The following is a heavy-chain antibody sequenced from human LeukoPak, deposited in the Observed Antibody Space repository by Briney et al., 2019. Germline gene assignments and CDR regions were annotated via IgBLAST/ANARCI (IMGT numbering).Heavy chain of an antibody. V-gene: IGHV3-23*01. D-gene: IGHD5-18*01. CDR2: ISGNSVGTT. J-gene: IGHJ3*02. CDR1: GFTFSSYG. Sequence: GGSLRLSCAASGFTFSSYGMSWVRQAPGKGLEWVSTISGNSVGTTYYADSVKGRFTISRDNSKNTLFLQMNSLRAEDTAIYYCAKSGYIYGAGAFDMWGQGTMVTVSS. CDR3: AKSGYIYGAGAFDM.